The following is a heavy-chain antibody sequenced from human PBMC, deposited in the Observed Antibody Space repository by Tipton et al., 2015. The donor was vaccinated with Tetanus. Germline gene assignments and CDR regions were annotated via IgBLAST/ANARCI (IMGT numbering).Heavy chain of an antibody. CDR1: GGSISSYY. J-gene: IGHJ6*03. Sequence: TLSLTCTVSGGSISSYYWGWIRQPPGKGLEWIGSIYYSGSTYYNPSLKSRVTISVDTSKNQFSLKLSSVTAAGTAVYYCARLESYRFYYMDDWGKGTTVTVSS. CDR3: ARLESYRFYYMDD. V-gene: IGHV4-39*01. CDR2: IYYSGST. D-gene: IGHD1-26*01.